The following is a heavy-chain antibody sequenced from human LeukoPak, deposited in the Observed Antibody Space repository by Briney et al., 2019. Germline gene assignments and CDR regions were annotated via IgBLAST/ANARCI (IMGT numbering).Heavy chain of an antibody. D-gene: IGHD2-2*01. J-gene: IGHJ4*02. Sequence: PGRSLRLSCAASGFTFSSYAMHWVRQAPGKGLEWVAVISYDGSNKYYADSVKGRFTISRDNSKSTLYLQMNSLRAEDTAVYYCARDLRTSSSSQIGYWGQGTLVTVSS. CDR3: ARDLRTSSSSQIGY. CDR1: GFTFSSYA. CDR2: ISYDGSNK. V-gene: IGHV3-30*04.